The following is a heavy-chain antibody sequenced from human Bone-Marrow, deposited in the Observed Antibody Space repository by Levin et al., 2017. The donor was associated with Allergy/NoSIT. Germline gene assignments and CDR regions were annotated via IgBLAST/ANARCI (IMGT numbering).Heavy chain of an antibody. V-gene: IGHV3-9*01. Sequence: SLKISCAVSGFNVDDYAMHWVRQAPGKGLEWVSGITWNRGKKDYADSVMGRFTISRDNAKNSLYLQMNSLRTEDTALYYCAKDISGDGSNFDHWGQGTLVTVSS. CDR3: AKDISGDGSNFDH. CDR1: GFNVDDYA. CDR2: ITWNRGKK. D-gene: IGHD5-24*01. J-gene: IGHJ4*02.